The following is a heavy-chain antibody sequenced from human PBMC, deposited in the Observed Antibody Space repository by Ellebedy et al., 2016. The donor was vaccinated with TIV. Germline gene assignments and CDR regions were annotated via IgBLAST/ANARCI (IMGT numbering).Heavy chain of an antibody. D-gene: IGHD3-10*02. J-gene: IGHJ2*01. CDR1: EFTFSTYS. Sequence: GGSLRLSCAASEFTFSTYSMAWVRQAPGKGLEWVSYMSSSTGYKYYADSVKGRFTISRVNAENSLYLQMNSLRDEDTAVYYCARATFYDVDLSGWYFDLWGRGSLVTVSS. CDR3: ARATFYDVDLSGWYFDL. V-gene: IGHV3-48*02. CDR2: MSSSTGYK.